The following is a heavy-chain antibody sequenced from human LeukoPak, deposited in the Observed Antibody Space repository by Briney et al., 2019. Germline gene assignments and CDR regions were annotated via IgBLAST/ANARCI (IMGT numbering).Heavy chain of an antibody. V-gene: IGHV3-23*01. Sequence: GGSLRLSCAASGFTFNNFAMNWVRQAPGKGLEWVSAITGSGDDTNYGDSVKGRFTISRDNSNNRLYLQMNSLRAEDTAVYYCAKDQRGVTTGSYLFDYWGQGTLVTVSS. J-gene: IGHJ4*02. D-gene: IGHD4-17*01. CDR1: GFTFNNFA. CDR3: AKDQRGVTTGSYLFDY. CDR2: ITGSGDDT.